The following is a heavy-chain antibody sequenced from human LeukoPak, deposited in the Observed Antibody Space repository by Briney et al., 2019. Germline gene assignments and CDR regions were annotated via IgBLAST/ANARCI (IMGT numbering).Heavy chain of an antibody. D-gene: IGHD6-13*01. V-gene: IGHV4-34*01. CDR3: AKEGAAPGPDFDY. Sequence: SETLSLTGAVYGGSFSGYYWSWIRQPPGKGLEWIGEINHSGSTNYNPSLKSRVTISVDTSKNQFSLKLSSVTAADTAVYYCAKEGAAPGPDFDYWGQGTLVIVSS. CDR1: GGSFSGYY. CDR2: INHSGST. J-gene: IGHJ4*02.